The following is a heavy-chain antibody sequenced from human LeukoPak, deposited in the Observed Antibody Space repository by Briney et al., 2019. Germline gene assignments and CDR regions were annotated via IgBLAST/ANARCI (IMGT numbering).Heavy chain of an antibody. J-gene: IGHJ4*02. CDR2: IYYSRST. V-gene: IGHV4-59*01. CDR3: ARDDYYEGGFDY. CDR1: GGSISSYY. Sequence: SETLSLTCTVSGGSISSYYWSWIRQPSGKGLEWIGSIYYSRSTNYNPSLKSRVTISVDTSKNQFSLKLSSVTAADTAVYYCARDDYYEGGFDYWGQGTLVTVSS. D-gene: IGHD3-22*01.